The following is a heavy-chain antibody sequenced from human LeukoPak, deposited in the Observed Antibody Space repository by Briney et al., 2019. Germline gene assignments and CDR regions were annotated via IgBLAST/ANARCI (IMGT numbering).Heavy chain of an antibody. CDR3: ARDPYNGAYSEGYYYYYMDV. V-gene: IGHV3-21*01. CDR2: ISSSSYI. CDR1: GFTFSNYG. J-gene: IGHJ6*03. D-gene: IGHD1-1*01. Sequence: GGSLRLSCAASGFTFSNYGMNWVRQAPGKGLEWVSFISSSSYIYYADSVRGRFTISRDNAKNSLYLQMNSLRVEDTAIYYCARDPYNGAYSEGYYYYYMDVWGKGTTVTVSS.